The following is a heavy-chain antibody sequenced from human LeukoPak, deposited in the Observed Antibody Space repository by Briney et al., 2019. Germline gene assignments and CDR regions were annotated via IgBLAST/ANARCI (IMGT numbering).Heavy chain of an antibody. CDR3: ATGPGAYYFDY. CDR2: IYYSGST. Sequence: SETLSLTCTVSGGSISSYYWSWIRQPPGKGLEWIGYIYYSGSTNYNPSLKSRVTISVDTSKNQFPLKLSSATAADTAVYYCATGPGAYYFDYWGQGTLVTVSS. V-gene: IGHV4-59*01. J-gene: IGHJ4*02. CDR1: GGSISSYY. D-gene: IGHD1-26*01.